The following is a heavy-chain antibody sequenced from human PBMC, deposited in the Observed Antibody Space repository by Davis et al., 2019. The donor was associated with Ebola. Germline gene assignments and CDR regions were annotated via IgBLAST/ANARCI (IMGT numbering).Heavy chain of an antibody. J-gene: IGHJ4*02. V-gene: IGHV3-33*01. Sequence: GGSLRLSCAASGFTFSSYGMHWVRQAPGTGLEWVAVIWYDGSNKYYADSVKGRFTISRDNSKNTLYLQMNSLRAEDTAVYYCAREVMGYYYDSSGYYLWGQGTLVTVSS. CDR3: AREVMGYYYDSSGYYL. D-gene: IGHD3-22*01. CDR1: GFTFSSYG. CDR2: IWYDGSNK.